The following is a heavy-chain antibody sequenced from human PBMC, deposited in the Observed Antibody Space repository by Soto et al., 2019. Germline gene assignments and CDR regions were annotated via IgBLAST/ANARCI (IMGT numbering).Heavy chain of an antibody. J-gene: IGHJ4*02. Sequence: SQTLSLTCVISGDSVSSNGACWNWIRQSPSRGLQWLGRIYYRSKWFHDYAASVESRMAINPDTSRNQFSLQLNYVTPEDTAVYYCAKDAYYYDSSGYYSGFDYWGQGTLVTVSS. D-gene: IGHD3-22*01. V-gene: IGHV6-1*01. CDR3: AKDAYYYDSSGYYSGFDY. CDR2: IYYRSKWFH. CDR1: GDSVSSNGAC.